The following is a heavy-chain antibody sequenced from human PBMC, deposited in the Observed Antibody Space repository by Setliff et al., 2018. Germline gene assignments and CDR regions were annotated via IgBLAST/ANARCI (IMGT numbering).Heavy chain of an antibody. Sequence: GGSLRLSCEASGISFSDHFMSWIRQAPGKGLEWVSFISYVVGVTYYGDSVKGRFTISRDNARRAVYLQMNSLGVDDTAIYYCGSGLHPDYPDYWGQGTLVTVSS. D-gene: IGHD2-15*01. J-gene: IGHJ4*01. CDR1: GISFSDHF. CDR2: ISYVVGVT. CDR3: GSGLHPDYPDY. V-gene: IGHV3-11*04.